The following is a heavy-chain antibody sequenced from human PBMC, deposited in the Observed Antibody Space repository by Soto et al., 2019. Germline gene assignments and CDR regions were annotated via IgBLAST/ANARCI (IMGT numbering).Heavy chain of an antibody. J-gene: IGHJ4*02. Sequence: SETLSLTCTVSGGSISSYYWSWIRQPAGKGLEWIGRIYTSGSTNYNPSLKSRVTMSVDTSKNQFSLKLGSVTAADTAVYYCARDYDFWSGYHLDYWGQGTPVTVSS. V-gene: IGHV4-4*07. D-gene: IGHD3-3*01. CDR1: GGSISSYY. CDR3: ARDYDFWSGYHLDY. CDR2: IYTSGST.